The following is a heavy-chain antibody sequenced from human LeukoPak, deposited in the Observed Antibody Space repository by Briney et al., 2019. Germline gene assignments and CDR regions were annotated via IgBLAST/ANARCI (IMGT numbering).Heavy chain of an antibody. D-gene: IGHD4-4*01. V-gene: IGHV3-33*01. CDR2: ISYDGTQK. CDR1: GFTFTHYG. Sequence: PGGSLRLSCAASGFTFTHYGMHWVRQAPGKGLEWVALISYDGTQKSYADSVKGRVTISRDNARNIVYLQMNGLRVEDTAIYYCARDPSLRVTLDYWGQGTLVTVSS. J-gene: IGHJ4*02. CDR3: ARDPSLRVTLDY.